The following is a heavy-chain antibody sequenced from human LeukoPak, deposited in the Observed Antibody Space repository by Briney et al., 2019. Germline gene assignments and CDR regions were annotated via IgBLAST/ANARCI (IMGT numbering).Heavy chain of an antibody. CDR3: ARDESDSPNYYYYGMDV. J-gene: IGHJ6*02. Sequence: PGGSLRLSCAASGLTFSDYYMSWIRQAPGKGLEWVSYISSSGNTIYYADSVKGRFTISRDNAKNSLYLQMNSLRAEDTAVYYCARDESDSPNYYYYGMDVWGQGTTVTVSS. V-gene: IGHV3-11*04. D-gene: IGHD2-21*02. CDR2: ISSSGNTI. CDR1: GLTFSDYY.